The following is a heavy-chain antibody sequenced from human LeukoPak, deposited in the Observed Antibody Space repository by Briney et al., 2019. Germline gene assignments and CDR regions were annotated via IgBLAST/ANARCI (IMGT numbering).Heavy chain of an antibody. J-gene: IGHJ5*02. CDR2: ISAYNGNT. D-gene: IGHD6-13*01. Sequence: ASVKVSCKASGYTFTSYGISWVRQAPGQGLEWMGWISAYNGNTNYAQKLQGRVTMTTDTSTSTAYMELRSLRSDDTAVYYCARVWSSWTVSNWFDPWGQGTLVTVSS. V-gene: IGHV1-18*01. CDR1: GYTFTSYG. CDR3: ARVWSSWTVSNWFDP.